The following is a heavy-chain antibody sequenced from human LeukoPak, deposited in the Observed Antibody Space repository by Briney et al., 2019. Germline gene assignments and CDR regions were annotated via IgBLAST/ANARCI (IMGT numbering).Heavy chain of an antibody. J-gene: IGHJ3*02. CDR3: ARDLAVIGAFDI. CDR2: IYTSGST. CDR1: GGSISSGSYY. V-gene: IGHV4-61*02. Sequence: SETLSLTCTVSGGSISSGSYYWSWIRQPAVKGLEWIGRIYTSGSTNYNPSLKSRVTISVDTSKNQFSLKLSSVTAADTAVYYCARDLAVIGAFDIWGQGTMVTVSS. D-gene: IGHD3-22*01.